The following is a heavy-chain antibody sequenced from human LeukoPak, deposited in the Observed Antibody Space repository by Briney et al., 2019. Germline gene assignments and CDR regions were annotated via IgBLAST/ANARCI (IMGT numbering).Heavy chain of an antibody. D-gene: IGHD4-17*01. Sequence: SDTLSLTGTPPGASTSIYYWSWIRKPAGKGLEWIGRIYTSGSTTYNPSLKSRVTMSVDTSKNQFSLKLSSVTAADTAVYYCATGYGDFAYWGQGTLVTVSS. J-gene: IGHJ4*02. CDR3: ATGYGDFAY. V-gene: IGHV4-4*07. CDR1: GASTSIYY. CDR2: IYTSGST.